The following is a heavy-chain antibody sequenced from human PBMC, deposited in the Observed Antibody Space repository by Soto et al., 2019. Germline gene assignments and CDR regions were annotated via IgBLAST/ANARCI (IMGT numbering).Heavy chain of an antibody. CDR2: IIPIFGTA. J-gene: IGHJ4*02. D-gene: IGHD2-21*02. CDR1: GGTFSSYA. Sequence: SVKVSCKASGGTFSSYAISWVRQAPGQGLEWMGGIIPIFGTANYAQKFQGRVTITADESTSTAYMELSSLRSEDTAVYYCARDPADCGGDCYTDYWGQGTLVTVSS. V-gene: IGHV1-69*13. CDR3: ARDPADCGGDCYTDY.